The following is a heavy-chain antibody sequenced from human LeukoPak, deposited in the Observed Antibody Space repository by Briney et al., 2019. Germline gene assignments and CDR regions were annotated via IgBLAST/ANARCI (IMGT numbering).Heavy chain of an antibody. CDR1: GFTFSSYV. J-gene: IGHJ4*02. CDR2: IRYHGSNK. D-gene: IGHD5-12*01. V-gene: IGHV3-30*02. CDR3: AKDPAYVDIVATNHDY. Sequence: GGSLRLSCAASGFTFSSYVMHWVGQAPGKGLEWVAFIRYHGSNKDYADSVKGRFTISRDNSKNTLYLQMNSLRAEDTAVYYCAKDPAYVDIVATNHDYWGQGTLVTVSS.